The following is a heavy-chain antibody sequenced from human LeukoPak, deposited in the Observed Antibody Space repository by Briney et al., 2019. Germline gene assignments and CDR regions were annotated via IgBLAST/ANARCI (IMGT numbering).Heavy chain of an antibody. V-gene: IGHV4-4*07. CDR2: IYTSGST. D-gene: IGHD3-22*01. CDR1: GGSISSYY. CDR3: ARSDSSGYYYKEYFQH. J-gene: IGHJ1*01. Sequence: PSETLSLTCTVSGGSISSYYWSWIRQPAGKGLEWIGRIYTSGSTNYNPSLKSRVTMSVDTSKNQFSLKLSSVTAADTAVYYCARSDSSGYYYKEYFQHWGQGTLVTVSS.